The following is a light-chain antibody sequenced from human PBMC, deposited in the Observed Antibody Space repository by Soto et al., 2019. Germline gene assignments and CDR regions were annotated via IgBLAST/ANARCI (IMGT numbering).Light chain of an antibody. CDR3: ASFTTTRTRV. J-gene: IGLJ1*01. CDR2: EVN. CDR1: SNDIGTYNY. Sequence: QSALTQPASVSGSPGQSITVSCTGTSNDIGTYNYVSWYQQHPGKAPKLIIYEVNNRPSGVSNRFSASKSGNTASLNISGLQAEDEADYYCASFTTTRTRVFGTGTKVTVL. V-gene: IGLV2-14*01.